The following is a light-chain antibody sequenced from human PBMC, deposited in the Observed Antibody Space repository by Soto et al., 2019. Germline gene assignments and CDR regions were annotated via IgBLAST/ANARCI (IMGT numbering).Light chain of an antibody. Sequence: QSALTQPPSVSAAPVQKVTISCSGSSSNIGNNYVSWYQQLPGTAPKLLIYDNNKRPSGIPDRFSGSKSGTSATLGITGLQTGDEADYYCGTWDGSLSAAVFGGGTKVTVL. CDR1: SSNIGNNY. V-gene: IGLV1-51*01. CDR3: GTWDGSLSAAV. CDR2: DNN. J-gene: IGLJ2*01.